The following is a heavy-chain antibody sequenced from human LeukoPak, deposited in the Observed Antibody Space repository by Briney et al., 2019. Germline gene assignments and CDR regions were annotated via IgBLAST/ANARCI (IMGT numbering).Heavy chain of an antibody. V-gene: IGHV1-2*02. CDR3: ARDTTRDNWFDP. Sequence: GASVKVSCKASGYTFTGYYMHWVRQAPGQGLEWMGWINPNSGGTNYARKFQGRVTMTRDTSISTAYMELSGLRSDDTAVYYCARDTTRDNWFDPWGQGTLVTVSS. J-gene: IGHJ5*02. CDR1: GYTFTGYY. CDR2: INPNSGGT. D-gene: IGHD1-26*01.